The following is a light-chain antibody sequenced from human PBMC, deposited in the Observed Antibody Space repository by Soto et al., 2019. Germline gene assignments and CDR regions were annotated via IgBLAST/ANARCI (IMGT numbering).Light chain of an antibody. CDR2: EVS. V-gene: IGLV2-8*01. CDR3: SSYAGSWV. Sequence: QSALTQPPSASGSPGQSVTISCTGTSSDVGGYNYVSWYQQHPGKAPKLMIYEVSKRPSGVPDRFSGSKSGNTASLTVSGLQAEAEADYYCSSYAGSWVFGGGTKLTVL. CDR1: SSDVGGYNY. J-gene: IGLJ3*02.